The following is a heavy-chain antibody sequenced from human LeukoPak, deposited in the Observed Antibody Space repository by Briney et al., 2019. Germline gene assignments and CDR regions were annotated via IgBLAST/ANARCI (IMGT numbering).Heavy chain of an antibody. Sequence: GGSLRLSCAASGFTFDDYGMSWVRQAPRKGLEWVSGINWNGGSTGYADSVKGPFTISRDNAKNSLYLQMNSLRAEDAALYYCARVSHEPDYYYCMDVWGKGTTVTVSS. CDR2: INWNGGST. J-gene: IGHJ6*03. V-gene: IGHV3-20*04. CDR1: GFTFDDYG. CDR3: ARVSHEPDYYYCMDV.